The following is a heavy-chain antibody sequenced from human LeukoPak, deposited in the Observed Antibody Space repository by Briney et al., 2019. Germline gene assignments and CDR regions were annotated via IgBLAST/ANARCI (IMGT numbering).Heavy chain of an antibody. V-gene: IGHV1-69*13. Sequence: ASVKVSCKASGGTFSSYAISWVRQAPGQGLEWMGGIIPIFGTANYAQKFQGRVTITADESTSTAYMELSSLRSEDAAVYYCARGVGSYDILTGSPHFDYWGQGTLVTVSS. CDR3: ARGVGSYDILTGSPHFDY. D-gene: IGHD3-9*01. CDR2: IIPIFGTA. J-gene: IGHJ4*02. CDR1: GGTFSSYA.